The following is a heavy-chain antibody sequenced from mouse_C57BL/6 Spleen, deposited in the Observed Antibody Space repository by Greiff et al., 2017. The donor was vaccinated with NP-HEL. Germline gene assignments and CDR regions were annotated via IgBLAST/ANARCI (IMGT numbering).Heavy chain of an antibody. CDR1: GYTFTSYW. Sequence: QVQLQQPGAELVKPGASVKMSCKASGYTFTSYWITWVKQRPGQGLEWIGDIYPGSGSNNYNEKFKSKATLTVDTSSSTAYMQLSSLTSEDSAVYYWARYYGSYYAMDYWGQGTSVTVSS. D-gene: IGHD2-2*01. V-gene: IGHV1-55*01. CDR3: ARYYGSYYAMDY. J-gene: IGHJ4*01. CDR2: IYPGSGSN.